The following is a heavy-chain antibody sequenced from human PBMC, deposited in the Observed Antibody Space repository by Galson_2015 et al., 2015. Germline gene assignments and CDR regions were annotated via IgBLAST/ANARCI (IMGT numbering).Heavy chain of an antibody. V-gene: IGHV4-31*02. D-gene: IGHD6-6*01. Sequence: YYNPSLKSRVSISVDTSNNQFSLKLSSVTAADTAVYYCARKGLYGSSSTALQDWFDPWGQGTLVTVSS. J-gene: IGHJ5*02. CDR3: ARKGLYGSSSTALQDWFDP.